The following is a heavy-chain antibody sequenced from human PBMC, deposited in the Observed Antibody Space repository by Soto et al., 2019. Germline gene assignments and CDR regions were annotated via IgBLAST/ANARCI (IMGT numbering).Heavy chain of an antibody. CDR3: ASSYYDSTGYYSALDY. D-gene: IGHD3-22*01. CDR1: RFTFSGYG. Sequence: GGSLRLSCAASRFTFSGYGMHWVRQAPGKGLEWVAVIWFDGINKYYADSVKGRFTISRDNSKNTLYLQMNSLRAEDTAVYFCASSYYDSTGYYSALDYWGQGTPVTVSS. V-gene: IGHV3-33*03. J-gene: IGHJ1*01. CDR2: IWFDGINK.